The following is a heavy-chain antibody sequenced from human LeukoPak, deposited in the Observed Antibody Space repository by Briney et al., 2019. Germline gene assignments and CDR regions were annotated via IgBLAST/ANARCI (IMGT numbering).Heavy chain of an antibody. J-gene: IGHJ4*02. CDR1: GVTFYDSN. CDR3: ARMDSY. Sequence: GGSPRLSRAASGVTFYDSNMRWSPQGPGEWLEWVSYISSSSSYTNYADSVKGRFTISRDNAKNSLYLQMNSLRDEDTAVDYCARMDSYWGQGTLGTVSS. CDR2: ISSSSSYT. D-gene: IGHD2-2*03. V-gene: IGHV3-11*06.